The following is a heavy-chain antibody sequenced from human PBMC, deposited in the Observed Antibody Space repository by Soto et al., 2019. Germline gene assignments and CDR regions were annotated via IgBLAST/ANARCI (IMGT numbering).Heavy chain of an antibody. CDR3: AKEGQQLEFDY. D-gene: IGHD6-13*01. Sequence: VQLVESGGGVVQPGRSLRLSCAASGFTFSSYAMHWVRQAPGKGLEWVAVISYDGSNKYYADSVKGRFTISRDNSKNTLYLQMNSLRAEDTAVYYCAKEGQQLEFDYWGQGTLVTVSS. V-gene: IGHV3-30-3*01. CDR2: ISYDGSNK. CDR1: GFTFSSYA. J-gene: IGHJ4*02.